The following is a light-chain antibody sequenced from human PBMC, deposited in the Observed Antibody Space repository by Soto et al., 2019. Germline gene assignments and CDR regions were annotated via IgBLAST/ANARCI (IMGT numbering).Light chain of an antibody. Sequence: EIVMTHSPGTLSLSPGETATLSCGASQSVRSYLAWYQKKPGQDPRLLIYDASNRATGIPARFSGSGSGTDFNLTISRLEPEDFAVYECQQRSDWPLTFGGGTKLDIK. CDR2: DAS. J-gene: IGKJ4*01. CDR3: QQRSDWPLT. CDR1: QSVRSY. V-gene: IGKV3-11*01.